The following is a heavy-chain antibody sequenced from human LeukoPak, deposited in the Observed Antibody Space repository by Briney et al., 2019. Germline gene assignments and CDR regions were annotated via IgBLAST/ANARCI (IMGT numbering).Heavy chain of an antibody. Sequence: PEGSLRLSCAASGFTFSDYWMHWVRHVPGKGLVWVSRINGDGSITNYADSVKGRFTISRDNAKNTLYLQMNSLTVDDTAVYYCARGPRDGYNPLAYWGQGTLVTVSS. D-gene: IGHD5-24*01. CDR2: INGDGSIT. J-gene: IGHJ4*02. CDR3: ARGPRDGYNPLAY. V-gene: IGHV3-74*01. CDR1: GFTFSDYW.